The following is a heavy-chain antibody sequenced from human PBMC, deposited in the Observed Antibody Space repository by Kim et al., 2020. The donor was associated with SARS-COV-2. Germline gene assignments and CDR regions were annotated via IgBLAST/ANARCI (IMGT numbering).Heavy chain of an antibody. J-gene: IGHJ4*02. Sequence: KFQGRVTMTRNTSICTAYMGLSSLRSEDTAVYYCARGPHYGSGSSYFDYWGQGTLVTVSS. V-gene: IGHV1-8*01. CDR3: ARGPHYGSGSSYFDY. D-gene: IGHD3-10*01.